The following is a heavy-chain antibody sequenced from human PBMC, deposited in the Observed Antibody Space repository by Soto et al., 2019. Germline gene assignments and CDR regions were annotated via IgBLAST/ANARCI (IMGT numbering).Heavy chain of an antibody. J-gene: IGHJ4*02. CDR2: VFHSGDT. CDR1: GGSISGRNW. Sequence: QVQLQESGPGLVKPSGTLSLTCVVSGGSISGRNWWSWVRQAPGKGLEWIGEVFHSGDTTYTPSLRSRVTISLDKSKNQFSLKLNSVTAADTAVYYCARLIYDSRLNYFYFDFWGQGALVTVSS. D-gene: IGHD3-22*01. CDR3: ARLIYDSRLNYFYFDF. V-gene: IGHV4-4*02.